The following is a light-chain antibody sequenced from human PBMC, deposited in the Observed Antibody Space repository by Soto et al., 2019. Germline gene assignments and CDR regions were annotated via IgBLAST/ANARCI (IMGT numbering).Light chain of an antibody. CDR2: ATS. CDR1: QSISTW. J-gene: IGKJ5*01. V-gene: IGKV1D-16*01. CDR3: QQYNTYPIT. Sequence: DIQMTQSPSSLSGSVGDRFAMTCRASQSISTWLAWYQQKPGKAPKSLIYATSNLQSGVPSRFSGSGFGTEFTLTISSLQPEDFATYYCQQYNTYPITFGQGTRLEIK.